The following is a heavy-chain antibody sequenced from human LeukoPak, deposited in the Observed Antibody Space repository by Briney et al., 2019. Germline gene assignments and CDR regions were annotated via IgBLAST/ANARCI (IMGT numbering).Heavy chain of an antibody. CDR2: ISSSGSPI. J-gene: IGHJ4*02. CDR1: GFTLSNFY. CDR3: ARGRTGYYFDY. V-gene: IGHV3-48*02. Sequence: PGGSLRLSCVASGFTLSNFYINWVRQAPGMGLEWVSYISSSGSPIYYADSVKGRFSISRDNAKNSLHLQMSSLRDEDTAVYYCARGRTGYYFDYWGQGTLVTVSS.